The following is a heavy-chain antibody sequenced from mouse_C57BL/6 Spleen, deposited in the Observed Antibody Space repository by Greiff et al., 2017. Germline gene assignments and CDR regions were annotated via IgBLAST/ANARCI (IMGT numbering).Heavy chain of an antibody. CDR3: ARCYGNYEAWFAY. J-gene: IGHJ3*01. CDR2: IYPGSGST. V-gene: IGHV1-55*01. D-gene: IGHD2-1*01. Sequence: QVQLQQPGAELVKPGASVKMSCKASGYTFTSYWITWVKQRPGQGLEWIGDIYPGSGSTNYNEKFKSKATLTVDTSSSTAYMQLSSLTSEDSAVYYCARCYGNYEAWFAYWGQGTLVTVSA. CDR1: GYTFTSYW.